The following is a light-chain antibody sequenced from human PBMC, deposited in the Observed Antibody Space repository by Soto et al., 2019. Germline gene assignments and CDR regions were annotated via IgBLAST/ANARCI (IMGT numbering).Light chain of an antibody. CDR3: QQYGSSPFT. V-gene: IGKV3-20*01. J-gene: IGKJ3*01. CDR1: QSVSSSS. CDR2: DAS. Sequence: EIVLTQSPGTQSLSPGGRVTLSCRASQSVSSSSLAWYQQKPGQAPRLLIYDASSRATGIPDRFSGSGSGTDFTLTISRLEPEDFAVYYCQQYGSSPFTFGPGTKVDIK.